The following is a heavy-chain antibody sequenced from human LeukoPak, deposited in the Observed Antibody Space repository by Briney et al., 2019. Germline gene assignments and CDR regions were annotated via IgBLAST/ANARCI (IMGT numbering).Heavy chain of an antibody. CDR3: ARDEARDFAY. Sequence: ETLSLTCTVSGGSISSYYWSWIRQAPGKGLEWVANIKQDGSQKYYVDSVKGRFTISRDNVKNSLYLQMNSLRAEDTAVYYCARDEARDFAYWGQGTLVTVSS. CDR1: GGSISSYY. V-gene: IGHV3-7*01. CDR2: IKQDGSQK. J-gene: IGHJ4*02.